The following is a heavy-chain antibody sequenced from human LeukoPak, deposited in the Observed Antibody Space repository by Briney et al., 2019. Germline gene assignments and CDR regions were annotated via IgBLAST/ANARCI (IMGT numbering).Heavy chain of an antibody. CDR2: IYTSVST. V-gene: IGHV4-4*07. CDR3: ARGPSNPYYYYYYMDV. CDR1: GGSISSHY. J-gene: IGHJ6*03. Sequence: PSETLSLTCTVSGGSISSHYWSWIRQPAGKGLEWIGRIYTSVSTNYNPSLKSRVTMSVDTSKNQFSLKLSSVTAADTAVYYCARGPSNPYYYYYYMDVWGKGTTVTISS. D-gene: IGHD6-6*01.